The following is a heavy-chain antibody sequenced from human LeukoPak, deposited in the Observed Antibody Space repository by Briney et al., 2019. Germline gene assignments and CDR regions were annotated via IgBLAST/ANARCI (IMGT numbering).Heavy chain of an antibody. CDR2: YVGGPT. D-gene: IGHD6-19*01. V-gene: IGHV3-53*05. Sequence: GGSLRLSCAASGFTVSSYYMFYVGGPTYYADSVQGRFTISRDNSKNTVDLRMSSLRPEDTAVYYCARGAGWNFYEYWGHGTLVTVSS. CDR1: GFTVSSYY. CDR3: ARGAGWNFYEY. J-gene: IGHJ4*01.